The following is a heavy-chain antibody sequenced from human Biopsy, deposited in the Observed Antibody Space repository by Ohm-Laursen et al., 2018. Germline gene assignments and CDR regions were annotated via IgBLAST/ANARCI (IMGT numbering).Heavy chain of an antibody. V-gene: IGHV4-31*03. CDR1: GVSMNTGTYY. CDR3: TRAGGGKIYGL. D-gene: IGHD3-16*01. Sequence: SQTLSLTCTVSGVSMNTGTYYWTWIRQNPATGLEWIGYVHKSGNTLYNPSLKSRLSISVDTSRNQFSLKLTSVTAGDTALYYCTRAGGGKIYGLWGQGTLVTVSS. CDR2: VHKSGNT. J-gene: IGHJ4*02.